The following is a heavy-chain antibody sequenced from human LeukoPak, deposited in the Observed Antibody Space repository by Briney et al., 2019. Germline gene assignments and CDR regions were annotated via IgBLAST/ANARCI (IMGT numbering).Heavy chain of an antibody. J-gene: IGHJ3*02. Sequence: QPGGSLRLSCAAPGFTFSSYSMNWVRQAPGKGLEWVSYISSSSSTIYYADSVKGRFTISRDNAKNSLYLQMNSLRAEDTAVYYCARGLRAKGGAFDIWGQGTMATVSS. D-gene: IGHD1-26*01. CDR3: ARGLRAKGGAFDI. CDR2: ISSSSSTI. CDR1: GFTFSSYS. V-gene: IGHV3-48*01.